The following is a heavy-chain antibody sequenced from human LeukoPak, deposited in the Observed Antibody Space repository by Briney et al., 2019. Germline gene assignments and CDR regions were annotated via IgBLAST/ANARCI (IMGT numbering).Heavy chain of an antibody. CDR2: INSDGSST. J-gene: IGHJ4*02. CDR3: ARVGSSSWPDY. Sequence: QPGGSLRLSCAASGFTFSSYWMHWVRQAPGKGLVWVSRINSDGSSTSYADSVKGRLTISRDNAKNTLYLQMNSLRAEDTAVYYCARVGSSSWPDYWGQGTLVTVSS. D-gene: IGHD6-13*01. CDR1: GFTFSSYW. V-gene: IGHV3-74*01.